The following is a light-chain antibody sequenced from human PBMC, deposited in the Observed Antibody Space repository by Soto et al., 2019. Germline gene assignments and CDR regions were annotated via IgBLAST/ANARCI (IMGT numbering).Light chain of an antibody. V-gene: IGLV1-44*01. CDR1: RSNIGNNA. CDR3: ATWDDSLNARGV. J-gene: IGLJ3*02. Sequence: QSVLTQTPSASGTPGQTVTISCSGSRSNIGNNAVSWYQQFPGTAPKLLIYNSNKRPAGVPDRFSGSKSGTSASLAISGLQSEDEADYYCATWDDSLNARGVFGGGTKLTVL. CDR2: NSN.